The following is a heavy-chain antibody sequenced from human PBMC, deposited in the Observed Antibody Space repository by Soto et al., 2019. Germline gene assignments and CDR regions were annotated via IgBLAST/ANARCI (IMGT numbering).Heavy chain of an antibody. Sequence: EVQLLESGGGLVQPGGSLRLSCAASGFTFSSYAMSWVRQAPGKGLEWVSAISGSGGSTYYADSVKGRFTISRDNSKNTLYLQMNSLRAEDTAVYYCAKDFYDYVWGSYRYRGRLFFDYWGQGTLVTVSS. V-gene: IGHV3-23*01. D-gene: IGHD3-16*02. J-gene: IGHJ4*02. CDR1: GFTFSSYA. CDR2: ISGSGGST. CDR3: AKDFYDYVWGSYRYRGRLFFDY.